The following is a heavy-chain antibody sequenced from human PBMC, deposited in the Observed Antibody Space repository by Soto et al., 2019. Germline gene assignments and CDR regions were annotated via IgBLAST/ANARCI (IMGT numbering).Heavy chain of an antibody. V-gene: IGHV1-18*01. CDR1: GYTFTSYG. D-gene: IGHD6-19*01. CDR2: ISAYNGNT. CDR3: ARGWLVLGRYYVMYV. Sequence: QVQLVQSGAEVKNHGASVKVSCKASGYTFTSYGISWVRQAPVQGLEWMGWISAYNGNTKYAQKLQGRVTMTTGTSTCTAYMELRRLRSDDTAVDYCARGWLVLGRYYVMYVVGQWTTVTVSS. J-gene: IGHJ6*01.